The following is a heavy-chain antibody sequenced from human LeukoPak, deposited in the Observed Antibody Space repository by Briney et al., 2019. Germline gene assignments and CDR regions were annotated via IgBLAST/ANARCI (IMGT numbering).Heavy chain of an antibody. J-gene: IGHJ3*02. CDR2: ISAYNGNT. D-gene: IGHD3-9*01. Sequence: ASVKVSCKASGYTFTSYGISWVRQAPGQGLEWLGWISAYNGNTNYAQKLQGRVTLTTDTPASTACMELRSLRSDDTAVYYCARDYNPYYDILTGYYAFDIWGQGTMVTVSS. V-gene: IGHV1-18*01. CDR3: ARDYNPYYDILTGYYAFDI. CDR1: GYTFTSYG.